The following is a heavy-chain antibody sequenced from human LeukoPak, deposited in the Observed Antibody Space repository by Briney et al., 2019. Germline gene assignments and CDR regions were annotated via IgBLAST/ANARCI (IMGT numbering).Heavy chain of an antibody. J-gene: IGHJ4*02. CDR3: ARDKGYQLLTGFDY. CDR2: ISWNSGDI. CDR1: GFIFGEYA. Sequence: QPGGSLRLSCAASGFIFGEYAMHWVRQAPGKGLEWVSGISWNSGDIGYADSVRGRFTISRDNAKNSLYLQMNSLRAEDTAVYYCARDKGYQLLTGFDYWGQGTLVTASS. V-gene: IGHV3-9*01. D-gene: IGHD2-2*01.